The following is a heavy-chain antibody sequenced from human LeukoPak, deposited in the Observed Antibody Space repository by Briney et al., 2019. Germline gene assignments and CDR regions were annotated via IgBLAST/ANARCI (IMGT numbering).Heavy chain of an antibody. V-gene: IGHV3-21*01. D-gene: IGHD4-23*01. CDR1: GFTFSTYS. CDR3: VRNEWELDY. CDR2: ISSIGDYI. J-gene: IGHJ4*02. Sequence: GGSLRLSCAASGFTFSTYSMNWVRQAPGKGLEWVSSISSIGDYIHYADSVKGRFTISRDNAKNSLYLQMHSLRGEDTAVYYCVRNEWELDYWGQGTQVTVSS.